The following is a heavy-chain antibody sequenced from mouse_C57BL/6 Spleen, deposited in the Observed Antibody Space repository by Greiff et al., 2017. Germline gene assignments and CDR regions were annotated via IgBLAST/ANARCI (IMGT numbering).Heavy chain of an antibody. CDR2: IHPNSGST. CDR1: GYTFTSYW. V-gene: IGHV1-64*01. Sequence: QVQLQQPGAELVKPGASVKLSCKASGYTFTSYWMHWVKQRPGQGLEWSGMIHPNSGSTNYNEKFKSKATLTVDKSSSTAYMQLSSLTSEDSAVYYCARLITTVGATRLYAMDYWGQGTSVTVSS. CDR3: ARLITTVGATRLYAMDY. J-gene: IGHJ4*01. D-gene: IGHD1-1*01.